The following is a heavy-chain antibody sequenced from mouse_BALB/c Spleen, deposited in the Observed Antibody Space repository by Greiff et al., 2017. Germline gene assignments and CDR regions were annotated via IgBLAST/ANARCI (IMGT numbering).Heavy chain of an antibody. V-gene: IGHV1S81*02. CDR2: INPSNGGT. CDR3: TRKGDYGNDVGFAY. Sequence: QVQLKQSGAELVKPGASVKLSCKASGYTFTSYYMYWVKQRPGQGLEWIGGINPSNGGTNFNEKFKSKATLTVDKSSSTAYMQLSSLTSEDSAVYYCTRKGDYGNDVGFAYWGQGTLVTVSA. D-gene: IGHD2-2*01. CDR1: GYTFTSYY. J-gene: IGHJ3*01.